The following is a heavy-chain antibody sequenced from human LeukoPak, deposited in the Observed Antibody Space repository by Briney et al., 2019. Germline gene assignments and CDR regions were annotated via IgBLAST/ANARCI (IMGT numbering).Heavy chain of an antibody. CDR1: GGSISSYY. CDR2: IYYSGST. CDR3: ARVPRRKGADY. D-gene: IGHD1-14*01. V-gene: IGHV4-59*01. Sequence: SETLSLTCTVSGGSISSYYWSWIRQPPGKGLEWIGYIYYSGSTNYNPSLKSRVTISVDTSKNQFSLKLSSVTAADTAVYYCARVPRRKGADYWGQGTLVTVSS. J-gene: IGHJ4*02.